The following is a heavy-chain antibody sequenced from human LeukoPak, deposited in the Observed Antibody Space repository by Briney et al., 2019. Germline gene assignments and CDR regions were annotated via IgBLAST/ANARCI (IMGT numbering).Heavy chain of an antibody. CDR3: ARGEGAALAAANDY. J-gene: IGHJ4*02. D-gene: IGHD6-13*01. CDR2: INPNSGGT. CDR1: GYSFTAYY. V-gene: IGHV1-2*02. Sequence: ASVKVSCKASGYSFTAYYMHWVRQAPGQGLEWMGWINPNSGGTNYAQKFQGRVTMTRDTSISTAYMELSRLRSDDTAVYYCARGEGAALAAANDYWGQGTLVTVSS.